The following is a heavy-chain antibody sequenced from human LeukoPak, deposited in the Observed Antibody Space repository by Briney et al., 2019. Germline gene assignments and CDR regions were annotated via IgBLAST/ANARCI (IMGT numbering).Heavy chain of an antibody. CDR1: GFTFSSYV. J-gene: IGHJ6*02. V-gene: IGHV3-23*01. CDR2: TSGSGGST. D-gene: IGHD5-24*01. Sequence: GGSLRLSCAASGFTFSSYVMSWVRQAPGKGLEWVSDTSGSGGSTYYADSVKGRFTISRDNSKNTLYLQMNSLRAEDTAVYYCAEGRRDGYNYGMDVWGQGTTVTVSS. CDR3: AEGRRDGYNYGMDV.